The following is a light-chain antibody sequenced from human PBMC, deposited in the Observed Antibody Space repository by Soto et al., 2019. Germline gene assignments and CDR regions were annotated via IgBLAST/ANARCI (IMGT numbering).Light chain of an antibody. J-gene: IGKJ1*01. CDR2: DAS. CDR3: QQYSTYSWT. V-gene: IGKV1-5*01. CDR1: QTISNW. Sequence: DIQMTHSSSTRSSSVVGIVTMXCRASQTISNWLAWYQVKPGKAPKLLMHDASSLESGVPSRFSGSASGTEFTLTISSLQPDDFATYFCQQYSTYSWTFGQGTKVDI.